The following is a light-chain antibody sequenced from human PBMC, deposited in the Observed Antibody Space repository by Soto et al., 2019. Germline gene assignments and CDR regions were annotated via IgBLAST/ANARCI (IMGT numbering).Light chain of an antibody. CDR2: DVS. V-gene: IGKV1-5*01. CDR3: QQYHTFWT. J-gene: IGKJ1*01. Sequence: DIPMTQSPSTLSASVGDRITITGRASQNISIWLAWYQPKPGKAPKLLIYDVSNLESGIPSRFSGSGSQTDFTLTIRSLQPDDSATYYCQQYHTFWTFGQGTKVDIK. CDR1: QNISIW.